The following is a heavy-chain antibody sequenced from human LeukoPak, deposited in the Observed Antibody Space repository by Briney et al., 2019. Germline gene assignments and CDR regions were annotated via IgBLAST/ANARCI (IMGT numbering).Heavy chain of an antibody. CDR1: GGTFSSYA. CDR3: ARDPHSGGRDYYYYGMDV. J-gene: IGHJ6*02. CDR2: IIPILGIA. Sequence: SVKVSCKASGGTFSSYAISWVRQAPGQGLEWMGRIIPILGIANYAQKFQGRVTITADKSTSTAYMELSSLRSEDTAVYYCARDPHSGGRDYYYYGMDVWGQGTLVTVSS. V-gene: IGHV1-69*04. D-gene: IGHD4-23*01.